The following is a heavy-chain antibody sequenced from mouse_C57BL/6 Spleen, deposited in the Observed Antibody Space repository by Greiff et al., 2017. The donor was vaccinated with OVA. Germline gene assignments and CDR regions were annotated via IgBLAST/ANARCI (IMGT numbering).Heavy chain of an antibody. V-gene: IGHV1-15*01. CDR2: IDPETGGT. CDR1: GYTFTDYE. J-gene: IGHJ2*01. D-gene: IGHD1-1*01. CDR3: TRPGIITTVVAADY. Sequence: QVQLKESGAELVRPGASVTLSCKASGYTFTDYEMHWVKQTPVHGLEWIGAIDPETGGTAYNQKFKGKAILTADKSSSTAYMELRSLTSEDSAVYYCTRPGIITTVVAADYWGQGTTLTVSS.